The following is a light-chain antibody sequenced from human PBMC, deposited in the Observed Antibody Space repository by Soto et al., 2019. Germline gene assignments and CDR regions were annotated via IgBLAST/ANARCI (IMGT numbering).Light chain of an antibody. CDR1: RSISSF. Sequence: DIQMTQSPSSLSASVGDRVTITCRASRSISSFLNWYQQKPGKAPQLLIYAASSLQGGVPSRFSGSGSGTDFTLTISSLQPEDSATYYCQQSDSAPLTFGGGTRVEVQ. CDR3: QQSDSAPLT. J-gene: IGKJ4*01. V-gene: IGKV1-39*01. CDR2: AAS.